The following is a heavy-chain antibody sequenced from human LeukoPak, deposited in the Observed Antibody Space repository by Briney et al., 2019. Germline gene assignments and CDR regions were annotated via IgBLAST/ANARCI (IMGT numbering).Heavy chain of an antibody. D-gene: IGHD6-19*01. CDR2: ISYDGSNK. Sequence: PGSSLRPSCAASGLTFSSYAMHWVRHAPGKGLECVAVISYDGSNKYYTDSVKGRFTIPRDNSKNTLYLQMNSLRAEDTAVYYCARECGSPLYSRGWYFGPYYYGMDVWGKGTTVTVSS. V-gene: IGHV3-30*04. CDR1: GLTFSSYA. CDR3: ARECGSPLYSRGWYFGPYYYGMDV. J-gene: IGHJ6*04.